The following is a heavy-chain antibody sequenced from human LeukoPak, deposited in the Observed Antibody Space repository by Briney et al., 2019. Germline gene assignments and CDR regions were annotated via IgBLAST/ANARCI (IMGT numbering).Heavy chain of an antibody. CDR2: FDPEDGET. J-gene: IGHJ6*02. Sequence: ASVKVSCKASGYTFTSYGISWVRQAPGKGLEWMGGFDPEDGETIYAQKFQGRVTMTEDTSTDTAYMELSSLRSEDTAVYYCATDYPVTTSYYYYGMDVWGQGTTVTVSS. CDR1: GYTFTSYG. CDR3: ATDYPVTTSYYYYGMDV. D-gene: IGHD4-17*01. V-gene: IGHV1-24*01.